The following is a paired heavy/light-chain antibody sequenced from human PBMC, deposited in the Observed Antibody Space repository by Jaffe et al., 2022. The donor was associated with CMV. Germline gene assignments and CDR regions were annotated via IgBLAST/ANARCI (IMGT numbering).Heavy chain of an antibody. CDR2: IFHSGST. CDR3: ARGPDDSSDLGLDS. CDR1: GGSISGTNW. D-gene: IGHD3-22*01. V-gene: IGHV4-4*02. Sequence: QVQLQESGPGLVKPSGTLSLTCAVSGGSISGTNWWTWVRQPPGKGLEWIGEIFHSGSTNYNPSLKSRVTISLDRSMNHFSLKLTSVTAADTAVYFCARGPDDSSDLGLDSWGQGTLVAVSS. J-gene: IGHJ4*02.
Light chain of an antibody. J-gene: IGKJ3*01. V-gene: IGKV3-20*01. CDR3: QQYGSSPFT. CDR1: QSVKRSY. Sequence: EIVLTQSPGTLSLSPGERATLSCRASQSVKRSYLAWFQQKPGQAPRLLIYGVSSRATGIPERFSGSGSGADFTLTISRLEPEDFAVYYCQQYGSSPFTFGPGTKVDIK. CDR2: GVS.